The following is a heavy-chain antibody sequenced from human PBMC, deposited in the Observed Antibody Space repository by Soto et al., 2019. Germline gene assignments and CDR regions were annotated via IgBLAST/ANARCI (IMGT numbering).Heavy chain of an antibody. J-gene: IGHJ4*02. CDR1: GGSVSSGSYY. CDR2: IYYSGST. V-gene: IGHV4-61*01. Sequence: SETLSLTCTVSGGSVSSGSYYWSWIRQPPGKGLEWIGYIYYSGSTNYNPSLKSRVTISVDTSKNQFSLKLSSVTAADTAVYYCARGGRDFWSGYLGNFDYWGQGTLVTVSS. CDR3: ARGGRDFWSGYLGNFDY. D-gene: IGHD3-3*01.